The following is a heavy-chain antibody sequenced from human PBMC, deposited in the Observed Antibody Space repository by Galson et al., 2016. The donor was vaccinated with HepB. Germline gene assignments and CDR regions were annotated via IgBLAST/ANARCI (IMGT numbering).Heavy chain of an antibody. CDR3: ARRHFDDFDM. V-gene: IGHV1-8*01. Sequence: SVKVSCTASGYTFTSYDFNWVRQATGQGLEWMGWMNPNSGNTGYAQKFQGRVTMTRNTSISTAYMELSSLRSDDTAIYYCARRHFDDFDMWGQGTMVTVSS. CDR2: MNPNSGNT. J-gene: IGHJ3*02. CDR1: GYTFTSYD.